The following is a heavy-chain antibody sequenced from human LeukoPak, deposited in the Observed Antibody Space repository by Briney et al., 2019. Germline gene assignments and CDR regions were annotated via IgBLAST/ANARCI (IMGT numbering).Heavy chain of an antibody. J-gene: IGHJ4*02. CDR2: ISGSGGST. Sequence: GLEWVSAISGSGGSTYYADSVKCRFTISRDNSKNTLYLQMNSLRAEDTAVYYCAKRNYFDYWGQGTLVTVSS. CDR3: AKRNYFDY. V-gene: IGHV3-23*01.